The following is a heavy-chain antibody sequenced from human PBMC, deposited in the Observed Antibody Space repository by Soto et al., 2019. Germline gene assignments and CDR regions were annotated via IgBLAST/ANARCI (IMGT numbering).Heavy chain of an antibody. V-gene: IGHV3-23*01. CDR2: IGTTGGDT. J-gene: IGHJ2*01. CDR1: GFSFSPYP. Sequence: EVQPLESGGSLVLPGGSLRLSCAASGFSFSPYPMSWVRQAPVKGLEWVSTIGTTGGDTYYPDFVKGRFTISRDDSKNTVYLQMSSLRDEDSAIYYCAKSRVASGRGYFDLWGRGTLVTVSS. D-gene: IGHD6-25*01. CDR3: AKSRVASGRGYFDL.